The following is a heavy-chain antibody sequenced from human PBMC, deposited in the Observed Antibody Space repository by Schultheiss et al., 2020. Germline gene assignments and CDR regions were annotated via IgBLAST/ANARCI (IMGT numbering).Heavy chain of an antibody. J-gene: IGHJ6*02. CDR2: IYTSGST. D-gene: IGHD3-3*01. Sequence: SETLSLTCTVSGGSISSGGYSWSWIRQPAGKGLEWIGRIYTSGSTNYNPSLKSRVTMSVDTSKNQFSLKLSSVTAADTAVYYCARMAFYDFWSGYHDYYYYYGMDVWGQGTTVTVSS. CDR3: ARMAFYDFWSGYHDYYYYYGMDV. CDR1: GGSISSGGYS. V-gene: IGHV4-61*02.